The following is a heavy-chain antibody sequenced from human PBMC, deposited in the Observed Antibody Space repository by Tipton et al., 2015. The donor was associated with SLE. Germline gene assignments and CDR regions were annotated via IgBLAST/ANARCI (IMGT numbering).Heavy chain of an antibody. CDR3: ARGYYDILTGYYIPLYYYYMDV. CDR2: IIPIFGTA. CDR1: GGTFSSYG. D-gene: IGHD3-9*01. Sequence: QVQLVQSGAEVKKPGSSVKVSCKASGGTFSSYGISWVRQAPGQGLEWMGGIIPIFGTANYAQKFQGRVTITADESTSTAYMDLSSLRSEDTAVYYCARGYYDILTGYYIPLYYYYMDVWGKGTTVTVSS. J-gene: IGHJ6*03. V-gene: IGHV1-69*01.